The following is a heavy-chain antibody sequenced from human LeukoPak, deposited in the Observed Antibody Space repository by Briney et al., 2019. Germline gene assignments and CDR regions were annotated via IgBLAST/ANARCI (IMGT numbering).Heavy chain of an antibody. CDR1: GFTFRSYA. J-gene: IGHJ4*02. D-gene: IGHD2-2*01. Sequence: GGSLGLSCSASGFTFRSYAMHWVRQAPGKGLEYVSAVSIDGGSTYYADSVTGRFTISRDNSKNTLYLQMSSLRPEDTAVYYCAGYCASATCYDDYWGQGTLVTVSS. CDR3: AGYCASATCYDDY. CDR2: VSIDGGST. V-gene: IGHV3-64D*06.